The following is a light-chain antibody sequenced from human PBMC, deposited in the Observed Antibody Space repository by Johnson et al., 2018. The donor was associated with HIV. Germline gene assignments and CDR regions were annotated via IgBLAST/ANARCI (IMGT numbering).Light chain of an antibody. CDR2: ENN. J-gene: IGLJ1*01. V-gene: IGLV1-51*02. CDR3: GTWDSSLSVYV. Sequence: SVLTQPPSVSAAPGQKVTISCSGSSSNIGNNYVSWYQQLPGTAPKLLIYENNKRPSGIPDRFSGSKSGTSATLGITGLQTGDEADYYCGTWDSSLSVYVFATGTKFTVL. CDR1: SSNIGNNY.